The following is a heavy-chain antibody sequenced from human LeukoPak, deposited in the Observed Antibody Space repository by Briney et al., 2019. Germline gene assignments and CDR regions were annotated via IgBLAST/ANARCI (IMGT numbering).Heavy chain of an antibody. Sequence: SVKVSCKASGGTFSSYAISWVQQAPGQGREWMGRIIPILGIANYAQKFQGRATITADKSTSTAYMELSSLRSEDTAVYYCARDLGSGSYLEYYFDYWGQGTLVTVSS. CDR2: IIPILGIA. D-gene: IGHD3-10*01. J-gene: IGHJ4*02. CDR1: GGTFSSYA. V-gene: IGHV1-69*04. CDR3: ARDLGSGSYLEYYFDY.